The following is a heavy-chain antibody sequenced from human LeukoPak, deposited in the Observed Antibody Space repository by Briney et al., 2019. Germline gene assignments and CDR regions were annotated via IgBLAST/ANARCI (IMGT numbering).Heavy chain of an antibody. D-gene: IGHD4-17*01. J-gene: IGHJ4*02. CDR3: ARDSGYGDPFDY. Sequence: SETLSLTCTVSGGSISSYSWNWIRQPPGKGLEWIGFIYYSGSTNYNPSLTGRVTISVDTPKNQFSLNLTSVTAADTAVYYCARDSGYGDPFDYWGKGTLVTVSS. CDR2: IYYSGST. CDR1: GGSISSYS. V-gene: IGHV4-59*01.